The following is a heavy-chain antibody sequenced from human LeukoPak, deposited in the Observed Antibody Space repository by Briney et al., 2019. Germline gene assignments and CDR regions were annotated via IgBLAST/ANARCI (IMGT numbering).Heavy chain of an antibody. V-gene: IGHV3-7*01. CDR3: AREVWGPEY. D-gene: IGHD1-14*01. CDR2: IKQDGSEK. CDR1: GFTFSSYW. Sequence: PGGSLRLSCAASGFTFSSYWMSWVREAPGKGGEWGANIKQDGSEKYYVDSVKGGFTISRDNAKTSLYLQMNSLRAEDTAVYYCAREVWGPEYWGQGTLVTVSS. J-gene: IGHJ4*02.